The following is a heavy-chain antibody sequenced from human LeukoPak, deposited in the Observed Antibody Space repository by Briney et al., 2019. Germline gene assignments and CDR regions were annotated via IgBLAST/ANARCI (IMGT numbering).Heavy chain of an antibody. V-gene: IGHV4-59*12. CDR1: GGSISYYY. J-gene: IGHJ4*02. CDR3: ARDLWLVGY. CDR2: IYDSGST. D-gene: IGHD6-19*01. Sequence: PSETLSLTCTVSGGSISYYYWSWIRQPPGKGLEWIGYIYDSGSTNYNPSLKSRVTISVDKSKNQFSLKLSSVTAADTAVYYCARDLWLVGYWGQGTLVTVSS.